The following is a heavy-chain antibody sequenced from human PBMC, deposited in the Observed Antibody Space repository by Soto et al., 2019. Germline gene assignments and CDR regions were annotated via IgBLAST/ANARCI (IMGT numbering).Heavy chain of an antibody. V-gene: IGHV4-59*08. CDR3: ARYGDYNYYYYYMDV. CDR1: GGSLRRDY. D-gene: IGHD4-17*01. CDR2: IYYSGST. J-gene: IGHJ6*03. Sequence: SETRSRTCTVSGGSLRRDYLGWIGQPPGKGLEWIGYIYYSGSTNYNPSLKSRVTISVDTSKNQFSLKLSSVTAADTAVYYCARYGDYNYYYYYMDVWGKGTTVT.